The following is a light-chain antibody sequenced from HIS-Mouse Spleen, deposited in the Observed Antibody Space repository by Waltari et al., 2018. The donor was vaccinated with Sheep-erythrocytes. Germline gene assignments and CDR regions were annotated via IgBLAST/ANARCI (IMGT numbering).Light chain of an antibody. Sequence: AIRMTQSPSSLSASTGARVTITSRASQGISSYLAWYQQKPGKAPKLLIYAASTLQSGVPSRFSGSGSGTDFTLTISCLQSEDFATYYCQQYYSYPYTFGQGTKLEIK. CDR1: QGISSY. J-gene: IGKJ2*01. V-gene: IGKV1-8*01. CDR3: QQYYSYPYT. CDR2: AAS.